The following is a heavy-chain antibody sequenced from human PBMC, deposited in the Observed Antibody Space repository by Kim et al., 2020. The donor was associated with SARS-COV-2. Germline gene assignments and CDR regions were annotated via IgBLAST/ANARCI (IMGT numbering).Heavy chain of an antibody. V-gene: IGHV3-53*04. CDR2: IYSGGST. CDR1: GFTVSSNY. Sequence: GGSLRLSCAASGFTVSSNYMSWVRQAPGKGLKWVSVIYSGGSTYYADSVKGRFTISRHNSKNTLYLQMNSLRAEDTAVYYCARERGYCSGGSCGSYYYGMDVWGQGTTVTVSS. J-gene: IGHJ6*02. CDR3: ARERGYCSGGSCGSYYYGMDV. D-gene: IGHD2-15*01.